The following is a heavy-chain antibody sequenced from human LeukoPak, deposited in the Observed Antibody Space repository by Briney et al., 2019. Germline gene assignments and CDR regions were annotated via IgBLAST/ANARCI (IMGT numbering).Heavy chain of an antibody. CDR2: MNANNGNT. J-gene: IGHJ6*03. Sequence: ASLRVSCTASGYTFTSYDITWVRQAPGQGLEWMSTMNANNGNTAYARKFQGRVTMTRDTSIGTAYLELSALRSEDTAVYYCARLHWESGGIYFYYYMDVWGKGATITVSS. CDR1: GYTFTSYD. D-gene: IGHD3-16*01. CDR3: ARLHWESGGIYFYYYMDV. V-gene: IGHV1-8*01.